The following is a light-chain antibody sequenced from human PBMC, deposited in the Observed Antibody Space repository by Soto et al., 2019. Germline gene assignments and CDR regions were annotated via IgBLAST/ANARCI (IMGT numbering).Light chain of an antibody. Sequence: EIVLTQSPATLSVSPGESATLSCRASRSVTGNLAWFQHKPGQAPRLLIYHASIRATGVPARFSGSGSGTDFTLTISSLQSEDFARYYCQQYNNWPPWTFGQGTKVEIK. CDR3: QQYNNWPPWT. V-gene: IGKV3-15*01. J-gene: IGKJ1*01. CDR2: HAS. CDR1: RSVTGN.